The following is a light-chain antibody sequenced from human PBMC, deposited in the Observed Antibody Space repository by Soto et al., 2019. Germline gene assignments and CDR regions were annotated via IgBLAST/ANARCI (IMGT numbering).Light chain of an antibody. Sequence: QSALTQPPSVSGSPGQSVTISCTGTISDAGFYARVSWYQQPPGTAPKLLIYDVTSRPSGVPDRFSGSRSGKTASLTISGLQLEDEADYYCSSYTSSSTYVFGPGTQLTVL. V-gene: IGLV2-18*02. CDR3: SSYTSSSTYV. CDR2: DVT. J-gene: IGLJ7*01. CDR1: ISDAGFYAR.